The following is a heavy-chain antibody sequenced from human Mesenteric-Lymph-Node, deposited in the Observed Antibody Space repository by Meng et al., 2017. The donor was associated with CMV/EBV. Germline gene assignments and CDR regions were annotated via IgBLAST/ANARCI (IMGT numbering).Heavy chain of an antibody. CDR3: ARGHYDFWSGWGAFDI. CDR1: GFTFDDHG. J-gene: IGHJ3*02. V-gene: IGHV3-30*03. Sequence: GESLKISCAASGFTFDDHGMSWVRQAPGKGLEWVAVISYDGSNKYYADSVKGRFTISRDNSKNTLYLQMNSLRAEDTAVYYCARGHYDFWSGWGAFDIWGQGTMVTVSS. D-gene: IGHD3-3*01. CDR2: ISYDGSNK.